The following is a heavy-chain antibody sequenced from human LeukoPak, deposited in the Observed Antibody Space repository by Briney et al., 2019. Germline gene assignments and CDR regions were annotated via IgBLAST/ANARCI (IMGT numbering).Heavy chain of an antibody. D-gene: IGHD3-10*01. CDR2: INAGNGNT. J-gene: IGHJ6*03. V-gene: IGHV1-3*03. Sequence: ASVRVSSKASVYTLTSYAMHWVRQAPGQRREWMGWINAGNGNTKYSQAFQGRVTITRDTSASTAYMELSSLRSDDMAVYYCARGERGPYYYGSGSYYGGYYYYYMDVWGKGTTVTVSS. CDR1: VYTLTSYA. CDR3: ARGERGPYYYGSGSYYGGYYYYYMDV.